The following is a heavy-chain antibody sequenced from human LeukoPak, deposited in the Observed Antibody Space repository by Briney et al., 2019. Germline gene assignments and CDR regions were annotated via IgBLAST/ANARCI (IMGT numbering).Heavy chain of an antibody. Sequence: PSGTLSLTCTVSGGSISSYYWSWIRQPPGKGLEWIGYIYYSGSTNYNPSLKSRVTISVDTSKNQFSLKLSSVTAADTAVYYCARGGVVVVAATHLDYWGQGTLVTVSS. CDR2: IYYSGST. CDR3: ARGGVVVVAATHLDY. V-gene: IGHV4-59*01. D-gene: IGHD2-15*01. J-gene: IGHJ4*02. CDR1: GGSISSYY.